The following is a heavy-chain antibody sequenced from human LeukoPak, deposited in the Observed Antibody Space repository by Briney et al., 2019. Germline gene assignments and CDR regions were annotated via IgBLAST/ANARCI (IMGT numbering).Heavy chain of an antibody. J-gene: IGHJ5*02. CDR3: ARDPNWGNNWFDP. D-gene: IGHD7-27*01. Sequence: GGSLRLSCAASGFTFSSYWMHWVRQAPGKGLVWVSRINSDGSSTSYADSVKGRFTISRDNAKSTLYLQMNSLRAEDTAVYYCARDPNWGNNWFDPWGQGTLVTVSS. V-gene: IGHV3-74*01. CDR1: GFTFSSYW. CDR2: INSDGSST.